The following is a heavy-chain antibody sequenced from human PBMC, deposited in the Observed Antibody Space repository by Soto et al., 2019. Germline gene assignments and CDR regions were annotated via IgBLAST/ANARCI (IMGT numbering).Heavy chain of an antibody. D-gene: IGHD2-8*02. Sequence: GGSLRLSCAASGFTFSSYAMSWVRQAPGKGLEWVSGISGSGASTYYADSVRGRFTISRDNSKNTLSLQMNSLRAEDTAVYYCAKTLGLVDPFDYWGQGTLVTVS. CDR2: ISGSGAST. CDR1: GFTFSSYA. CDR3: AKTLGLVDPFDY. J-gene: IGHJ4*02. V-gene: IGHV3-23*01.